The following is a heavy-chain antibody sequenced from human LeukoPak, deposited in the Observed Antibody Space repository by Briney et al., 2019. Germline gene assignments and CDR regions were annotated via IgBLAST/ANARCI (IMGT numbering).Heavy chain of an antibody. V-gene: IGHV3-30*02. J-gene: IGHJ4*02. Sequence: GGSLRLSCAASGFTFSNYGMHWVRQAPGKGLEWVAFIRSDGTNKYYADAVKGRFTISRDNSKNTLYLQMNSLRAEDTAVYYCAISLLRSPFDYWGQGTLVTVSS. CDR1: GFTFSNYG. CDR3: AISLLRSPFDY. CDR2: IRSDGTNK. D-gene: IGHD4-17*01.